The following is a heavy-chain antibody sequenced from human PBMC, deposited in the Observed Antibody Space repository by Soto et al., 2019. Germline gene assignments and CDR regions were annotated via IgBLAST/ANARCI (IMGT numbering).Heavy chain of an antibody. D-gene: IGHD3-10*01. CDR2: ISGSGGST. V-gene: IGHV3-23*01. Sequence: PGGSLRLSCAASGFTFTSYAMSWVRQAPGKGLEWVSAISGSGGSTYYADSVKGRFTISRDNSKNTLYLQMNSLRAEDTAVYYCAKHYYGSGSYIFFDYWGQGPLVTVSS. CDR1: GFTFTSYA. CDR3: AKHYYGSGSYIFFDY. J-gene: IGHJ4*02.